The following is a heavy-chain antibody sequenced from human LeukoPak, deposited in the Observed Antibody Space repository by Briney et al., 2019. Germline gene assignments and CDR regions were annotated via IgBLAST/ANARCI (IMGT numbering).Heavy chain of an antibody. CDR2: ISSSSSYI. CDR3: ARDHYYDSSGYYPFGMDV. D-gene: IGHD3-22*01. CDR1: GFTFSSYS. J-gene: IGHJ6*02. V-gene: IGHV3-21*01. Sequence: GGSLRLSCAASGFTFSSYSMNWVRQAPGKGLEWVSSISSSSSYIYYADSVKGRFTISGDNAQNSLYLQMNSLRAEDTAVYYCARDHYYDSSGYYPFGMDVWGQGTTVTVSS.